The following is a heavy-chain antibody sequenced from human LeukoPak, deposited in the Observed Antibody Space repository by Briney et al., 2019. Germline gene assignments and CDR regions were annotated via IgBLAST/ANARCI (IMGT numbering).Heavy chain of an antibody. CDR2: IKQDGSEK. V-gene: IGHV3-7*01. J-gene: IGHJ6*03. Sequence: GGSLRLSCAASGFTFSSYWMSWVRQAPGKGLEWVANIKQDGSEKYYVDSVKGRFTISRDNAKNSLYLQMNSLRAEDTAVYYCARATEPAAKTYYYYYYMDVWGKGTTVTISS. CDR1: GFTFSSYW. CDR3: ARATEPAAKTYYYYYYMDV. D-gene: IGHD2-2*01.